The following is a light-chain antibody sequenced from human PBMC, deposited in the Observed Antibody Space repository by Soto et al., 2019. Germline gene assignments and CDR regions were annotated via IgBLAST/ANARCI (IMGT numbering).Light chain of an antibody. Sequence: DIQMTQSPSSLSASVGDRVTITCQASQDISNSLNWFQQKPGKAPKLLIYDASTLETGVPSRFSGSGSGTDFNFTIRGLQPEDLATYYCQQYDDFPHTFGHGTKL. CDR1: QDISNS. J-gene: IGKJ2*01. CDR3: QQYDDFPHT. CDR2: DAS. V-gene: IGKV1-33*01.